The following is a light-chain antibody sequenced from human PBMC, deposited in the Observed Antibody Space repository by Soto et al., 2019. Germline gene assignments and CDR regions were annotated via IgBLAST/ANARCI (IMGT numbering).Light chain of an antibody. CDR1: QSVSSY. CDR3: QQRSNWPPNT. J-gene: IGKJ3*01. CDR2: DAS. V-gene: IGKV3-11*01. Sequence: EIVLTQSPATLSLSPGERATLSCRASQSVSSYLAWYQQKPGQAPRLLIYDASNRATGIPARFSGSGSGTDFTLTISGLEPEDFAVYYCQQRSNWPPNTFGPGTKVDIK.